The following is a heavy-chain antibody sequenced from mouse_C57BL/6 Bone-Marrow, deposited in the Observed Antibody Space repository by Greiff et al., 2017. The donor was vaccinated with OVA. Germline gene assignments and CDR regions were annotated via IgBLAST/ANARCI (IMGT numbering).Heavy chain of an antibody. J-gene: IGHJ3*01. CDR1: GYTFTDYY. V-gene: IGHV1-19*01. Sequence: VHVKQSGPVLVKPGASVKMSCKASGYTFTDYYMNWVKQSHGKSLEWIGVINPYNGGTSYNQKFKGKATLTVDKSSSTAYMELNSLTSEDSAVYYCASLLRSWFAYWGQGTLVTVSA. D-gene: IGHD1-1*01. CDR3: ASLLRSWFAY. CDR2: INPYNGGT.